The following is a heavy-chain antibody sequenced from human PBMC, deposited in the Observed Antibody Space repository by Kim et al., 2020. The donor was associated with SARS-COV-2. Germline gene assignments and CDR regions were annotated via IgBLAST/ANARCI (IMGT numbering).Heavy chain of an antibody. D-gene: IGHD6-25*01. CDR1: GDIFNGDS. J-gene: IGHJ5*02. CDR3: ARGSGASVCSDRGNP. V-gene: IGHV4-4*07. CDR2: IDSSGNT. Sequence: SETLSLTCAVSGDIFNGDSWSWIRQSAGRGLQWIGRIDSSGNTNYNPSLKSRVAISVDTSKNEVSLKLKSVTAADSAPYYCARGSGASVCSDRGNP.